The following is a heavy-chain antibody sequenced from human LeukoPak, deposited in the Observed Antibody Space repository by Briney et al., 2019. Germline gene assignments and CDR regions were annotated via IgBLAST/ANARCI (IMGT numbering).Heavy chain of an antibody. CDR2: INPSGGST. J-gene: IGHJ3*02. CDR3: ARDPLLRRDAFDI. Sequence: SVKVSCKASGYTFTSYYMHWVRQAPGQGLEWMGIINPSGGSTSYAQKFQGRVTMTRDTSTSTVYMELSSLRSEDTAVYYCARDPLLRRDAFDIWGQGTMVTVSS. D-gene: IGHD1-26*01. CDR1: GYTFTSYY. V-gene: IGHV1-46*01.